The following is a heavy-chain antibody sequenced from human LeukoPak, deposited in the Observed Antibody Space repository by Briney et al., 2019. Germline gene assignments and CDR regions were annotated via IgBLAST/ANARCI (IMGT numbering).Heavy chain of an antibody. CDR3: AKDPDCTSGVCYTFFDY. J-gene: IGHJ4*02. Sequence: GGSLRLSCAASGFTFSSYAMSWVRQAPGKGLEWVSAIRGSGDRTHYADSVKGRFTISRDNAKNSLYLQMNSLRAEDTAVYYCAKDPDCTSGVCYTFFDYWGQGTLVTVSS. D-gene: IGHD2-8*01. CDR2: IRGSGDRT. V-gene: IGHV3-23*01. CDR1: GFTFSSYA.